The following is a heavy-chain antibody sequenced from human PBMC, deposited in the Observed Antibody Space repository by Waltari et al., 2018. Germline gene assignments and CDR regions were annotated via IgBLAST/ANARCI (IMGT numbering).Heavy chain of an antibody. J-gene: IGHJ4*02. CDR2: IYYTGST. CDR1: GDSISSGGNY. Sequence: QVLLRESGPGLVKPSQTLSLTCTVSGDSISSGGNYWGWVRQSPGKGLEWIGYIYYTGSTYYNPSLESRLTISVDTSKNQFSLKLHSVTAADTGLYYCARDAPDGDYLDYWGQGTLVTVSS. CDR3: ARDAPDGDYLDY. D-gene: IGHD4-17*01. V-gene: IGHV4-30-4*08.